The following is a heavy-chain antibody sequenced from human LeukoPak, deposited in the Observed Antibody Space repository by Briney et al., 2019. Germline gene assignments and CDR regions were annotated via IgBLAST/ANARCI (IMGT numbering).Heavy chain of an antibody. Sequence: PGGSLRLSCAASGFTFSSCEMNWVRQAPGKGLEWVSYISSSGSTIYYADSVKGRFTISRDNAKNSLYLQMNSLRAEDTAVYYCARVRHYYGMDVWGQGTTVTVSS. CDR3: ARVRHYYGMDV. V-gene: IGHV3-48*03. CDR2: ISSSGSTI. D-gene: IGHD3-10*01. CDR1: GFTFSSCE. J-gene: IGHJ6*02.